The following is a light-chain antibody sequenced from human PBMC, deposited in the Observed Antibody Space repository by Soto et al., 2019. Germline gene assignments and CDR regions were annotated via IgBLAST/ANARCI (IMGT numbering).Light chain of an antibody. J-gene: IGLJ1*01. CDR2: QVT. CDR1: GSDIAGYNY. CDR3: SSFTSTTSLYV. V-gene: IGLV2-14*01. Sequence: QSVLAQPASVSGSPGQSITISCTGTGSDIAGYNYVSWFQQHPGKAPKLMMYQVTIRPSGVSNRFSGAKSGNTASLTISGLQAEDEAEYYCSSFTSTTSLYVFGTGTKFTVL.